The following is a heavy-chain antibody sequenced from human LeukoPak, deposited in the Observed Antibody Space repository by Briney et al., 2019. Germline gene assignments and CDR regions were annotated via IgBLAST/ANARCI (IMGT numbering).Heavy chain of an antibody. J-gene: IGHJ1*01. D-gene: IGHD2-8*01. CDR2: ISGGGGYT. Sequence: PGGSLRLSCAASGFTFNNYGMSWVRQAPGKGPEWVSAISGGGGYTYYVDSVKGRFTISRDNSKNTLYLQMNSLRAEDAALYYCANHPGLEGDQVYFQRWGQGTLVTVSS. CDR1: GFTFNNYG. V-gene: IGHV3-23*01. CDR3: ANHPGLEGDQVYFQR.